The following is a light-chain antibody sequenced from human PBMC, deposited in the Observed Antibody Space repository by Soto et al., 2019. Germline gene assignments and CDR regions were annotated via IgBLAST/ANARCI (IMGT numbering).Light chain of an antibody. CDR3: QQYDSSPLT. V-gene: IGKV3-20*01. Sequence: DIVMTQSPDSLAVSLGERATINCKSSQSVSSSFLAWYQQKLGQAPRLLIYGASSRATGIPDRFSGSGSGTDFTLTISRLEPEDVAVYYCQQYDSSPLTFGGGTKVEIK. CDR2: GAS. J-gene: IGKJ4*01. CDR1: QSVSSSF.